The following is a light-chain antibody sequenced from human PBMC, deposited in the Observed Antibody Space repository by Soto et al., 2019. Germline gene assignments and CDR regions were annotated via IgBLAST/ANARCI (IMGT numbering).Light chain of an antibody. CDR3: MQSLQSPWT. V-gene: IGKV2-28*01. CDR2: LGS. J-gene: IGKJ1*01. CDR1: QSLLHKNGNNY. Sequence: EIVMTQSPLSLPVTPGEPASISCWSSQSLLHKNGNNYFNWYLQRPGQSPHLLIYLGSKRACGVPDRFSDSGSGTDFTLKISKLEPEDVGVYCCMQSLQSPWTFGQGTRVEV.